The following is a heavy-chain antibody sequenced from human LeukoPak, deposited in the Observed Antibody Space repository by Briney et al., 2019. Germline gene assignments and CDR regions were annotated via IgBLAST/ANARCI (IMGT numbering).Heavy chain of an antibody. J-gene: IGHJ3*02. D-gene: IGHD2-15*01. V-gene: IGHV4-39*07. CDR2: IYYSGST. CDR3: ASIDHGRVVAPRGAFDI. Sequence: SETLSLTCTVSGGSISSSSYYWGWIRQPPGKGLEWIGSIYYSGSTYYNPSLKSRVTISVDTSKNQFSLKLSSVTAADTAVYYCASIDHGRVVAPRGAFDIWGQGTMVTVSS. CDR1: GGSISSSSYY.